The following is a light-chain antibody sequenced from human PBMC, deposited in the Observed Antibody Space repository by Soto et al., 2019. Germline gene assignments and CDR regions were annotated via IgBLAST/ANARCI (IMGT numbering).Light chain of an antibody. CDR3: QQSYKTPQT. CDR2: TAS. Sequence: DIQMTQSPSSLSASIGDRVTITCRASETINKYLNWYQQKPGKPPKLLIYTASTFPSGVPSRFSGSRPGTNFTLTINSLQPEDFATYYCQQSYKTPQTFGQGTKVEIK. J-gene: IGKJ1*01. V-gene: IGKV1-39*01. CDR1: ETINKY.